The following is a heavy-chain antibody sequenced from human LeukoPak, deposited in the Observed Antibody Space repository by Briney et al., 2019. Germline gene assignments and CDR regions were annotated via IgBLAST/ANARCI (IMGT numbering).Heavy chain of an antibody. J-gene: IGHJ3*02. D-gene: IGHD1-20*01. Sequence: GGSLRLSCAASGFTFSSYSMNWVRQAPGKGLEWVSSISSSSSYIYYADSVKGRFTISRDNAKNSLYLQMNSLRAEDTAVYYCARVLITGNGGAFDIWGQGTMVTVSS. CDR2: ISSSSSYI. CDR3: ARVLITGNGGAFDI. V-gene: IGHV3-21*04. CDR1: GFTFSSYS.